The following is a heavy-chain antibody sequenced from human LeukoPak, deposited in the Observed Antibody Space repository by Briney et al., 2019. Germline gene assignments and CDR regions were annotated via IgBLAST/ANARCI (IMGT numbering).Heavy chain of an antibody. CDR3: ARGPNRNYYGSGTRYNWFDP. Sequence: GGSLRLSCAASGLNFNSYSMNWVRQAPGKGLEWVSYISSSGSTIYYADSVRGRFTISRDNAKNSLYLQMNSLRAEDTAVYYCARGPNRNYYGSGTRYNWFDPWGQGTLVTVSS. D-gene: IGHD3-10*01. J-gene: IGHJ5*02. CDR2: ISSSGSTI. V-gene: IGHV3-48*04. CDR1: GLNFNSYS.